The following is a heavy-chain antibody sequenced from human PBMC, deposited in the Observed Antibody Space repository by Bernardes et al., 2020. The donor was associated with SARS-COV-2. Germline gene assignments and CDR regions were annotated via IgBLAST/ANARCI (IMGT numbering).Heavy chain of an antibody. D-gene: IGHD3-10*01. CDR3: ARRYYGSGSPEAFDI. Sequence: GGSLRLSCAASGFSFSTYSMKWVRQAPGKGLEWVSSISNSGSTIFYADSVKGRFTISRDNAKNSVYLQMNSLRVEDTAVYYCARRYYGSGSPEAFDIWGQGTRVTVS. CDR1: GFSFSTYS. V-gene: IGHV3-21*01. CDR2: ISNSGSTI. J-gene: IGHJ3*02.